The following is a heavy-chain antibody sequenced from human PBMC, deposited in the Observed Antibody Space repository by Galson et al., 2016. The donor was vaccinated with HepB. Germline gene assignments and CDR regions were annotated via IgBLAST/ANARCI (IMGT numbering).Heavy chain of an antibody. J-gene: IGHJ6*02. V-gene: IGHV2-70*01. D-gene: IGHD6-13*01. CDR2: IDWDDDK. CDR1: GFSLSTSAMC. CDR3: ARMPGIAAVGISKDYYYYGLDV. Sequence: PALVKPTQTLTLTCTFSGFSLSTSAMCVTWIRQPPGKALEWLALIDWDDDKYYSTSLKTRLTISKDTSKNQVVLTLTNMDPVDTATYYCARMPGIAAVGISKDYYYYGLDVWGQGTTVTVSS.